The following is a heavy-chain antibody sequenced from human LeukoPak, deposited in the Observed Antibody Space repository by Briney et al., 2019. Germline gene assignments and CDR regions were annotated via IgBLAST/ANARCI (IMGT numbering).Heavy chain of an antibody. J-gene: IGHJ5*02. CDR1: GASFSCYF. V-gene: IGHV4-34*01. Sequence: SETLTLTCSGSGASFSCYFWSWLRLAPGKGLEWIGEIDDAGNTNFNPSLKSRVSFSIDTSKKHFILNVASVTPADTAVYFCARSENIRIKASIRNLIGIGKKSFDPWGEGTLVTVSS. CDR3: ARSENIRIKASIRNLIGIGKKSFDP. D-gene: IGHD3-16*02. CDR2: IDDAGNT.